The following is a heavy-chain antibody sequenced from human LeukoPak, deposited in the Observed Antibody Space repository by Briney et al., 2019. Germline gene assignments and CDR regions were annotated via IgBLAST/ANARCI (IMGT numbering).Heavy chain of an antibody. V-gene: IGHV3-7*01. J-gene: IGHJ4*02. CDR1: GITFSSYW. Sequence: GGSLRLSCAASGITFSSYWMSWVRQPPGKGLEWLANIKQDGSEKYYLDSVKGRFTISRDNAKNSMSLQMNSPRPEDTAVYYCATTEHWLPQGVDYWGQGTLVTVSS. D-gene: IGHD6-19*01. CDR3: ATTEHWLPQGVDY. CDR2: IKQDGSEK.